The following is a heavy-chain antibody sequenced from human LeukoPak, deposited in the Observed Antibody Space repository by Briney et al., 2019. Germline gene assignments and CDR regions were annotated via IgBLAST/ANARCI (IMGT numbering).Heavy chain of an antibody. Sequence: PGGCLGLSCAASGFTFSDYYMSWFRQTPGKGLEWISYIAGSGSPTSYADSVKGRFTTSRDNAEKSLYLQMNSLSAEDTAVYYCAKTLVASPGNTGGPWGQGTLVTVSS. D-gene: IGHD2-15*01. J-gene: IGHJ5*02. V-gene: IGHV3-11*03. CDR3: AKTLVASPGNTGGP. CDR1: GFTFSDYY. CDR2: IAGSGSPT.